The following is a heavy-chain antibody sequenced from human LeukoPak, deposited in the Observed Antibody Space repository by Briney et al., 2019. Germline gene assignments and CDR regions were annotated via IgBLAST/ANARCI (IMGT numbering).Heavy chain of an antibody. D-gene: IGHD3-9*01. CDR1: GITFSRHW. J-gene: IGHJ4*02. CDR2: IKQDGSEK. CDR3: AGGTGWLIDS. Sequence: GGSLRLSCVAPGITFSRHWMKWVRQAPGKGLEWVANIKQDGSEKFYVDSVKGRFTISRDNAKNSLYLQMSSLRPEDTALYYCAGGTGWLIDSWGQGTLVTVSS. V-gene: IGHV3-7*01.